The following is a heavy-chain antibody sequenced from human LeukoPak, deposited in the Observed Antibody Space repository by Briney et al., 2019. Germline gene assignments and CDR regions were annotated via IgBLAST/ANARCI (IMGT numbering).Heavy chain of an antibody. J-gene: IGHJ4*02. V-gene: IGHV3-23*01. D-gene: IGHD3-10*01. CDR2: ISGSGGST. CDR3: AKVWTMVRGVTAEGPGVTRDY. Sequence: GGALRLSCAASGFTFSSYAMSGVRQAPGKGLEWVSAISGSGGSTYYADSVKGRFTISRDNSKDTLYLQMNSLRAEDTAVYYCAKVWTMVRGVTAEGPGVTRDYWGQGTLVTVSS. CDR1: GFTFSSYA.